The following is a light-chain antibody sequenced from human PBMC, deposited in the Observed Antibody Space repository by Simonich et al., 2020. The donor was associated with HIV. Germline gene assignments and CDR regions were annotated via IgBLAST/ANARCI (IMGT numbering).Light chain of an antibody. CDR1: ALPKKY. V-gene: IGLV3-10*01. J-gene: IGLJ3*02. CDR3: YSTDSSGNHWV. Sequence: SYELTQPPSVSVSPGQPARITCSGDALPKKYAYWYPQKSGQAPVLVIYDESKRPSGIPERFSGSSSGTMATLTISGAQVEDEADYYCYSTDSSGNHWVFGGGTKLTVL. CDR2: DES.